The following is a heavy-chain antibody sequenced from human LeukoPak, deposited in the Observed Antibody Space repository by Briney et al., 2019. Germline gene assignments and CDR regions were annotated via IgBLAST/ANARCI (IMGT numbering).Heavy chain of an antibody. V-gene: IGHV3-53*01. Sequence: GGSLRLSCAASGFTFSDSYMTWIRQAPGKGLEWVSVIYSGGSTYYADSVKGRFTISRDNSKNTLYLQMNSLRAEDTAVYYCARGRQDIVVVVGARYYYYYMDVWGKGTTVTISS. CDR1: GFTFSDSY. CDR3: ARGRQDIVVVVGARYYYYYMDV. CDR2: IYSGGST. D-gene: IGHD2-15*01. J-gene: IGHJ6*03.